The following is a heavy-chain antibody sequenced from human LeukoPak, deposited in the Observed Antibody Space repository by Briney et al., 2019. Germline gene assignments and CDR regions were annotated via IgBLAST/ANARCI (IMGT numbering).Heavy chain of an antibody. CDR3: ARDFDHFYMDV. CDR1: GYTLTSFG. V-gene: IGHV1-18*01. CDR2: ISAYNGNT. J-gene: IGHJ6*03. Sequence: GASVKVSCKASGYTLTSFGISWVRQAPGQGLEWMGWISAYNGNTNYAQKLQGRVTMATDTSTSTAYMELRSLRSDDTAVYYCARDFDHFYMDVWGKGTTVTVSS.